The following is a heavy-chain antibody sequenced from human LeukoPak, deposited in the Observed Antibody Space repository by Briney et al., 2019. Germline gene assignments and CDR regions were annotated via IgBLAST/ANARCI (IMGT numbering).Heavy chain of an antibody. CDR2: ISGSGDST. D-gene: IGHD3-3*01. V-gene: IGHV3-23*01. J-gene: IGHJ4*02. CDR3: AKRLSFGVAIGDFDY. CDR1: GFTFSNYA. Sequence: GGSLRLSCAASGFTFSNYAMSWVRQAPGKGLEWVSAISGSGDSTYYADSVRGRFTISRDSSMETLYLQMNSLRAEDTATYFCAKRLSFGVAIGDFDYWGQGTLVTVSS.